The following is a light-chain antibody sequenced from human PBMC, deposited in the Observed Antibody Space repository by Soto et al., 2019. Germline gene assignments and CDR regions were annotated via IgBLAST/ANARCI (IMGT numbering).Light chain of an antibody. J-gene: IGKJ4*01. CDR3: QHSYSTRQT. CDR1: QSISNY. CDR2: TTS. V-gene: IGKV1-39*01. Sequence: DIHMSQSPSSLSASVGDRVTIPCRASQSISNYLNWYQQKPGKAPKLLIHTTSSLQSGVPSTFSGSGTATNFTLTISGLQPEDFATDYCQHSYSTRQTVGGGTQVDIK.